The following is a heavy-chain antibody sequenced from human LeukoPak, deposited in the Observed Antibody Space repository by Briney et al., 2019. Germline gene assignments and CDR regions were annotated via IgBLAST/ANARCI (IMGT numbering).Heavy chain of an antibody. J-gene: IGHJ4*02. D-gene: IGHD1-26*01. V-gene: IGHV1-2*02. CDR2: INPNSGGT. CDR3: ARDYVAAVRSDDSGSYYPHFDY. Sequence: GASVKVSCKASGYTFTGYYMHWVRQAPGQGLEWMGWINPNSGGTNYAQKFQGRVTMTRDTSISTAYMELSRLRSDDTAVYYCARDYVAAVRSDDSGSYYPHFDYWGQGTLVTASS. CDR1: GYTFTGYY.